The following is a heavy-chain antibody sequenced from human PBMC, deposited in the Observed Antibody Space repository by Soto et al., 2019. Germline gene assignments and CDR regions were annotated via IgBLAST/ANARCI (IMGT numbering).Heavy chain of an antibody. J-gene: IGHJ6*02. D-gene: IGHD3-10*01. CDR2: IYHSGST. CDR1: GGSISSSNW. V-gene: IGHV4-4*02. Sequence: SETLSLTCAVSGGSISSSNWWSWVRQPPGKGLEWIGEIYHSGSTNYNPSLKSRVTISVDKSKNQFSLKLSSVTAADTAVYYCARDPTYYYGSGRYYSGYYYGMDVWGQGTTVTVSS. CDR3: ARDPTYYYGSGRYYSGYYYGMDV.